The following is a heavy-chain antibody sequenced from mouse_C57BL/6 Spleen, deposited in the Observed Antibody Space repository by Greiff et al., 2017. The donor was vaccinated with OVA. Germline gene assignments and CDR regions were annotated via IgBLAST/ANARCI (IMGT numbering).Heavy chain of an antibody. Sequence: EVQLVESGGGLVKPGGSLKLSCAASGFTFSDYGMHWVRQAPEKGLEWVAYISSGSSTIYYADTVKGRFTISRDNAKNTLFLQMTSLRSEDTAMYYCARTYYDYDWFAYWGQGTLVTVSA. V-gene: IGHV5-17*01. J-gene: IGHJ3*01. CDR2: ISSGSSTI. D-gene: IGHD2-4*01. CDR3: ARTYYDYDWFAY. CDR1: GFTFSDYG.